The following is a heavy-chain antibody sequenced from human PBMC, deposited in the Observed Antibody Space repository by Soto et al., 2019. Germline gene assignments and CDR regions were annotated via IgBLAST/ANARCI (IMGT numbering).Heavy chain of an antibody. J-gene: IGHJ5*02. V-gene: IGHV1-2*02. CDR1: GYTFTGYY. D-gene: IGHD6-19*01. CDR3: ARGSVAGPNWFDP. Sequence: ASVKVSCKASGYTFTGYYMHWVRQAPGQGLEWMGWINPNSGGTNYAQKFQGRVTMTRDTSISTAYMELSRLRSEDTAVYYCARGSVAGPNWFDPWGQGTLVTVSS. CDR2: INPNSGGT.